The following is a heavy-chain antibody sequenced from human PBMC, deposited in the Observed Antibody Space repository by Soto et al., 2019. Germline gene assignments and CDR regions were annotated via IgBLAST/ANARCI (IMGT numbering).Heavy chain of an antibody. D-gene: IGHD5-12*01. CDR3: ARESGGATATLDYYYFYMDV. CDR2: INPNGGVT. Sequence: QVKLVQSGAEVRKPGASVTVSCRSSGDSFNASYLHWWRQAPGQGFGWMGWINPNGGVTKYAQKFQGWVSMTRDTSIRTVYMQLSRLRSDDTAVYYCARESGGATATLDYYYFYMDVWGTGTTITVSS. V-gene: IGHV1-2*04. J-gene: IGHJ6*03. CDR1: GDSFNASY.